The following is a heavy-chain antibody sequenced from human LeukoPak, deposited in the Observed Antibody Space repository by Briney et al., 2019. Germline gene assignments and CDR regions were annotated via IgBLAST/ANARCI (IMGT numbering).Heavy chain of an antibody. Sequence: GASVKVSCKASGYTFTSYGIIWVRQAPGQGLEWMGWISAYNGNTNYAQKLQGRVTMTTDTSTSTAYMELRSLRSDDTAVYYCARDCIEMATIDAFDIWGQGTMVTVSS. CDR1: GYTFTSYG. D-gene: IGHD5-24*01. J-gene: IGHJ3*02. CDR2: ISAYNGNT. CDR3: ARDCIEMATIDAFDI. V-gene: IGHV1-18*01.